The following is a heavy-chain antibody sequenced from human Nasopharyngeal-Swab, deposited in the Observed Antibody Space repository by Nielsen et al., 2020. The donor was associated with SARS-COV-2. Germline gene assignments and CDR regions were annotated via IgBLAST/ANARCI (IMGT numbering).Heavy chain of an antibody. CDR1: GYTFSNYA. J-gene: IGHJ4*02. V-gene: IGHV3-23*01. CDR3: ATWMTAHFDY. D-gene: IGHD5-18*01. Sequence: GGSLKISCTGSGYTFSNYAISWVRQAPGQGLEWVSTVDYDGVRTHYADSVEGRFIISRDNSKNTVYLQIKSLGVEDAAVYYCATWMTAHFDYWGQGTLVT. CDR2: VDYDGVRT.